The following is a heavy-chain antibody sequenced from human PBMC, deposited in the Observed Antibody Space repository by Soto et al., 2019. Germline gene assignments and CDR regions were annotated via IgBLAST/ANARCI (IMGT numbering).Heavy chain of an antibody. CDR2: ISAYNGNT. D-gene: IGHD3-10*01. Sequence: ASVKVSCKASGYTFTSYGISWVRQAPGQGLEWMGWISAYNGNTNYAQKLQGRVTMTTDTSTSTAYMELRSLRSDDTDVYYCARDYYGSGSSITFDYWGQGTLVTVSS. J-gene: IGHJ4*02. V-gene: IGHV1-18*04. CDR1: GYTFTSYG. CDR3: ARDYYGSGSSITFDY.